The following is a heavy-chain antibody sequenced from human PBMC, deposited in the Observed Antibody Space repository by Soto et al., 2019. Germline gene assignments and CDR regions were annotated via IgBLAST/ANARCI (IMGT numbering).Heavy chain of an antibody. CDR3: ARDLGGFSDY. V-gene: IGHV1-18*01. J-gene: IGHJ4*02. D-gene: IGHD5-12*01. Sequence: QVQLVQSGAEVKKPGASVKVSCKASGYSFTSYGISWVRRAPGQGLEWMGWISAYNGNRKYAQKFQGRVTMTTDTSTSTAYIALRGVRSDDTAFDYGARDLGGFSDYWGQGTLVTVSS. CDR1: GYSFTSYG. CDR2: ISAYNGNR.